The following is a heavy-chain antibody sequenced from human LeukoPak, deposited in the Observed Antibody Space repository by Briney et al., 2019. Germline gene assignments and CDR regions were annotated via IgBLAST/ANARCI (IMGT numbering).Heavy chain of an antibody. CDR2: ISAYNGNT. D-gene: IGHD6-13*01. Sequence: ASVKVSCKASGYTFTSYGISWVRQAPGQGLEWMGWISAYNGNTNYAQKLQGRVTMTRDTSISTAYMELSRLRSDDTAVYYCARGGSSWSYYYYMDVWGKGTTVTVSS. J-gene: IGHJ6*03. CDR1: GYTFTSYG. V-gene: IGHV1-18*01. CDR3: ARGGSSWSYYYYMDV.